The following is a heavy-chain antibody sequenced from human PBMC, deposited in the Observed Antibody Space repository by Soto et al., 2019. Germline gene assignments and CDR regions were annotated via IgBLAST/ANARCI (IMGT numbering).Heavy chain of an antibody. CDR1: GGSFSGYY. D-gene: IGHD4-4*01. J-gene: IGHJ4*02. Sequence: QVQLQQWGAGLLKPSETLSLTCAVYGGSFSGYYWSWIRQPPGQGLEWIGEINHSGSTNYNPSLKSRITISVDTSKNQFSLKLSSVTAADTAVYYCARGHYSNFQEIDYWGQGTLVTVSS. CDR2: INHSGST. V-gene: IGHV4-34*01. CDR3: ARGHYSNFQEIDY.